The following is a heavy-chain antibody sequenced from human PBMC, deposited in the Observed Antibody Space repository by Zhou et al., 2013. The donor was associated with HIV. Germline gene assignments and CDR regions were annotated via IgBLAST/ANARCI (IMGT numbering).Heavy chain of an antibody. CDR2: MHPNSGNT. CDR1: GYTFSSYD. Sequence: QVQLVQSGAEVKKPGASVKVSCKASGYTFSSYDINWVRQATGQGLEWMGWMHPNSGNTGYAQKFQDRVTMTRNTSISTAYMELSSLRSEDTAVYYCARDRRGDVDTAMVTRELDYWGQGTLVTVSS. V-gene: IGHV1-8*02. J-gene: IGHJ4*02. CDR3: ARDRRGDVDTAMVTRELDY. D-gene: IGHD5-18*01.